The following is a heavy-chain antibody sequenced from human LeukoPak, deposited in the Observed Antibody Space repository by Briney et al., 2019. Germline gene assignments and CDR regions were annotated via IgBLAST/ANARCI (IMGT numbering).Heavy chain of an antibody. D-gene: IGHD1-1*01. CDR3: AKENWNDDAFDI. CDR1: GFTVSSNY. V-gene: IGHV3-30*02. CDR2: IRYDGSNK. Sequence: GGSLRLSCAASGFTVSSNYMSWVRQAPGKGLEWVAFIRYDGSNKYYADSVKGRFTIPRDNSKNTLYLQMNSLRAEDTAVYYCAKENWNDDAFDIWGQGTMVTVSS. J-gene: IGHJ3*02.